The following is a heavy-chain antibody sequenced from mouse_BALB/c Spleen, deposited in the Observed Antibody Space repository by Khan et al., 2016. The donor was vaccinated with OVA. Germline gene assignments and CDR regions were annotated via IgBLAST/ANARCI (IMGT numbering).Heavy chain of an antibody. Sequence: VQLQQSGPEVIKPGASVKLSCKASGYTFTSYVMHWVKQKPGQGLEWIGYIYPFNAATHYNEKFNGKVTLTSDKSSSTAYMELSSLTSEDSAVYYCDSVGTYYVSFVYWGQGTLVTVSA. J-gene: IGHJ3*01. CDR3: DSVGTYYVSFVY. D-gene: IGHD1-1*01. V-gene: IGHV1S136*01. CDR1: GYTFTSYV. CDR2: IYPFNAAT.